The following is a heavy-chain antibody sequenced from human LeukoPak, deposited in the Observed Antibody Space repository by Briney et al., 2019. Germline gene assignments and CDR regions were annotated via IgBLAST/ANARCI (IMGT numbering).Heavy chain of an antibody. J-gene: IGHJ4*02. CDR3: ARAFTRYDILTGYNDY. V-gene: IGHV3-48*01. D-gene: IGHD3-9*01. CDR2: ISSSSSTI. CDR1: GFTLSSYS. Sequence: GGSLRLSCAASGFTLSSYSMNWVRQAPGKGLEWVSYISSSSSTIYYADSVKGRFTISRDNAKNSLYLQMNSLRAEDTAVYYCARAFTRYDILTGYNDYWGQGTLVTVSS.